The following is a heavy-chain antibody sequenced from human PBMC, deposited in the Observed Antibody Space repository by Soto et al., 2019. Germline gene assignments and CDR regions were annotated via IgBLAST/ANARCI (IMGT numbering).Heavy chain of an antibody. J-gene: IGHJ4*01. CDR1: GFTLSDNY. Sequence: EVQLVESGGGLVQPGGSLRLSCAGSGFTLSDNYMDWVRQAPGKGLEWVGRTSNKANRYTTEYAASVKGSFTVSRDESMNTLHLQMNSLKTEDTAVYYCVRTSHYGSGTCNFDVWGHGTVGTVSS. V-gene: IGHV3-72*01. CDR3: VRTSHYGSGTCNFDV. D-gene: IGHD3-10*01. CDR2: TSNKANRYTT.